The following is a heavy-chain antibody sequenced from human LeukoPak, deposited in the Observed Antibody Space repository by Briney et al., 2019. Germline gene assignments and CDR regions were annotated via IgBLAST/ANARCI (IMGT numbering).Heavy chain of an antibody. Sequence: PSETLSLTCAVYGGSFSGYYWSWIRQPPGKGLEWIGEINHSGSTNYNPSLKSRVTISVDTSKNQSSLKLSSVTAADTAVYYCASIVVVPAASHYGMDVWGQGTTVTVSS. CDR1: GGSFSGYY. J-gene: IGHJ6*02. CDR2: INHSGST. V-gene: IGHV4-34*01. CDR3: ASIVVVPAASHYGMDV. D-gene: IGHD2-2*01.